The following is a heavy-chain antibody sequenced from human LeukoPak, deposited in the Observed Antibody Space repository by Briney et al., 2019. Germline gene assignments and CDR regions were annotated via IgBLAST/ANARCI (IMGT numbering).Heavy chain of an antibody. CDR1: GFTFSSYA. J-gene: IGHJ4*02. Sequence: GGSRSLSCAASGFTFSSYAMHWVRQAPGKGLEYVSAISSNGGSTYYANSVKGRFTISRDNSKNTLYLQMGSLRAEDMAVYYCARGPQVYCSGGSCYSGEPYGFDYWGQGTLVTVSS. D-gene: IGHD2-15*01. CDR3: ARGPQVYCSGGSCYSGEPYGFDY. CDR2: ISSNGGST. V-gene: IGHV3-64*01.